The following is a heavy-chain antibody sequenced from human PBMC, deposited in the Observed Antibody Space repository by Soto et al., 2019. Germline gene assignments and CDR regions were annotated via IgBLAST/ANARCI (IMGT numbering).Heavy chain of an antibody. CDR1: GGTFSSYA. D-gene: IGHD5-12*01. Sequence: VASVKVSCKASGGTFSSYAISWVRQAPGQGLEWMGGIIPIFGTANYAQKFQGRVTITADESTSTAYMELSSLRSEDTAVYYCARSPVLRGSVFGYWGQGTLVTVSS. V-gene: IGHV1-69*13. CDR2: IIPIFGTA. J-gene: IGHJ4*02. CDR3: ARSPVLRGSVFGY.